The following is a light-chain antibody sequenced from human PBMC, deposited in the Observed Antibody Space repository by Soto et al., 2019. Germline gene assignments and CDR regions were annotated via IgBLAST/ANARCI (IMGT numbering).Light chain of an antibody. Sequence: QSVLTQPASVSGSPGQSITISCTGTSGDIGTYNLVSWYQQHPGRAPKLIIFEGNKRPSGVSNRFSASKSSNTASLAVSGLQAEDEADYHCCSYAGRSTVICGGGTKLTVL. V-gene: IGLV2-23*01. CDR2: EGN. J-gene: IGLJ2*01. CDR1: SGDIGTYNL. CDR3: CSYAGRSTVI.